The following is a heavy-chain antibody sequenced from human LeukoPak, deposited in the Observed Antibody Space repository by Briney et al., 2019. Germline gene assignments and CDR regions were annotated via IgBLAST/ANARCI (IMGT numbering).Heavy chain of an antibody. D-gene: IGHD1-7*01. CDR1: GYTFTGYY. CDR2: INPNSGGT. CDR3: ATNWNYGSEDYYCYYYMDV. J-gene: IGHJ6*03. V-gene: IGHV1-2*06. Sequence: GASVKVSCKASGYTFTGYYMHWVRQAPGQGLEWMGRINPNSGGTNYAQKFQGRVTMTRDTSISTAYMELSRLRSDDTAVYYCATNWNYGSEDYYCYYYMDVWGKGTTVTVSS.